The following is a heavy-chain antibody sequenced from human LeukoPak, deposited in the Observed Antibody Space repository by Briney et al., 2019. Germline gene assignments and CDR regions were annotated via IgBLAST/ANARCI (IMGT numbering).Heavy chain of an antibody. J-gene: IGHJ4*02. D-gene: IGHD5-18*01. Sequence: ASVKVSCKASGYTFTSYGISWVRQAPGQGLEWMGWISAYNGNTNYAQKLQGRVTMTTDTSTSTAYMELRSLRSDDTAVYYCALQGTAMATYYFDYWGQGTLVTVSS. V-gene: IGHV1-18*01. CDR2: ISAYNGNT. CDR1: GYTFTSYG. CDR3: ALQGTAMATYYFDY.